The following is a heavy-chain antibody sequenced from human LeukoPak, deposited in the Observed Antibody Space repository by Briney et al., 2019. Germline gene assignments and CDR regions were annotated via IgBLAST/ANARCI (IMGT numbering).Heavy chain of an antibody. Sequence: SETLSLTCTVSGGSISSGSYYWSWIRQPAGKGLEWIGRICTSGSTNYNPSLKSRVTISVDTSKNQFSLKLSSVTAADTAVYYCARVEYSSSWYAGNWFDPWGQGTLVTVSS. J-gene: IGHJ5*02. CDR1: GGSISSGSYY. CDR2: ICTSGST. CDR3: ARVEYSSSWYAGNWFDP. V-gene: IGHV4-61*02. D-gene: IGHD6-13*01.